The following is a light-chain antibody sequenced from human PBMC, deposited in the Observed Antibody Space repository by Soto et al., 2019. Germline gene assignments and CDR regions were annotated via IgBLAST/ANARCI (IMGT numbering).Light chain of an antibody. CDR3: SSYTSRSTLVV. CDR2: DVS. Sequence: QSALTQPASVSGSPGQSITISCTGTSSDVGGYNSVSWYQQHPGKAPKLMIYDVSNRPSGVSNRFSGSKSGNTASLTISGLQAEDEADYYCSSYTSRSTLVVFGGGTKVTVL. J-gene: IGLJ2*01. CDR1: SSDVGGYNS. V-gene: IGLV2-14*01.